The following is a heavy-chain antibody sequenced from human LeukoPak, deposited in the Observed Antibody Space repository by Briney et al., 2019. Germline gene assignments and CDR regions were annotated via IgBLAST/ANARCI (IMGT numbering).Heavy chain of an antibody. Sequence: SETLSLTCTVSGRSLSSYYWSWIRQPPGKGREWIGYIYYSGSTNYNPSLKSRVSISVQTSKNQLCLKLSSVIAADTAVYYCARGYYYDSSGYGYWGQGTLVTVSS. CDR2: IYYSGST. V-gene: IGHV4-59*08. CDR3: ARGYYYDSSGYGY. D-gene: IGHD3-22*01. J-gene: IGHJ4*02. CDR1: GRSLSSYY.